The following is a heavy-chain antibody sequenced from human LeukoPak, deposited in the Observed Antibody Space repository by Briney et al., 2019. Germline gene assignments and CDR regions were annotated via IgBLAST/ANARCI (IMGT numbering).Heavy chain of an antibody. CDR2: IYTSGST. CDR3: ARLIVHHYDFWSGSYYMDV. V-gene: IGHV4-4*09. J-gene: IGHJ6*03. D-gene: IGHD3-3*01. CDR1: GGSINSYY. Sequence: PSETLSITCTVSGGSINSYYWSWIRQPPGKGLEWIGYIYTSGSTNYNPSLKSRVTISVDTSKNQFSLKLSSVTAADTAVYYCARLIVHHYDFWSGSYYMDVWGKGTTVTVSS.